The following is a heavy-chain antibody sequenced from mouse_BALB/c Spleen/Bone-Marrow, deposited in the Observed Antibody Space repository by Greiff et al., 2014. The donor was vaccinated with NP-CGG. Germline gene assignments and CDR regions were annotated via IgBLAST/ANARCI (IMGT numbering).Heavy chain of an antibody. CDR2: IWTDGST. J-gene: IGHJ4*01. D-gene: IGHD2-1*01. V-gene: IGHV2-9*02. CDR3: ARGYGIYGYAMDY. CDR1: GFSLTNYG. Sequence: VQLQQSGPGLVAPSHSLSITCTVSGFSLTNYGVHWVRQPPGKGLEWLGVIWTDGSTNYNSALMYKLSFSKDNSKSQVFLKMNSLQTDDRAMYYCARGYGIYGYAMDYLGQGTSVTVSS.